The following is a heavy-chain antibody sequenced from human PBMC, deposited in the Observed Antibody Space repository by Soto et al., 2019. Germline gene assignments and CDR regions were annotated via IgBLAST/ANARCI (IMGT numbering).Heavy chain of an antibody. CDR3: ARGDSTDCSNGVCSFFYNHDMDV. V-gene: IGHV1-2*04. CDR1: GHSFTDYH. Sequence: ASVKISCKASGHSFTDYHIHWVRQAPGQGLEWLGRINPKSGGTSTAQKFQGWVTMTTDTSISTASMELTRLTSDDTAIYYCARGDSTDCSNGVCSFFYNHDMDVWGQGTTVTVS. CDR2: INPKSGGT. D-gene: IGHD2-8*01. J-gene: IGHJ6*02.